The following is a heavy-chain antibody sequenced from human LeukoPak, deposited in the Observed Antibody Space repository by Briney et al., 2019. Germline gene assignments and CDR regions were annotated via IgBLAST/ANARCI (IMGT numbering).Heavy chain of an antibody. CDR2: ISGTGGST. D-gene: IGHD3-3*01. CDR1: GFTFSSYV. Sequence: PGGSLRLSCAVSGFTFSSYVMSWVRQAPGKGLEWVSAISGTGGSTYYADPVKGRFTISRDNSKNTLYLQMNSLRAEDTALYYCAKDLAGITIFGLVQAFYIWGQGTMVTVSS. J-gene: IGHJ3*02. V-gene: IGHV3-23*01. CDR3: AKDLAGITIFGLVQAFYI.